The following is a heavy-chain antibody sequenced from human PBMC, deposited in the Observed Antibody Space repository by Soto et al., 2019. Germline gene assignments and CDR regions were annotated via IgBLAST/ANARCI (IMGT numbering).Heavy chain of an antibody. CDR1: GGSISSGGYY. D-gene: IGHD3-10*01. Sequence: SETLSLTCTVSGGSISSGGYYWSWIRQHPGKGLEWIGYIYYSGSTYYNPSLKSRVTISVDTSKNQFSLKLSSVTAADTAVYYCAAQGELHPGYWGQGTLVTVSS. CDR2: IYYSGST. J-gene: IGHJ4*02. CDR3: AAQGELHPGY. V-gene: IGHV4-31*03.